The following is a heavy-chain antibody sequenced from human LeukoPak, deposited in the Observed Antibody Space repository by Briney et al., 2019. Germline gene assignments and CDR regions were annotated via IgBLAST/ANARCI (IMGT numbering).Heavy chain of an antibody. CDR3: TTDMVKEGSWAFGYYFDY. V-gene: IGHV3-15*01. J-gene: IGHJ4*02. D-gene: IGHD5-18*01. Sequence: GGSLRLSCAASGFTFSNAWMSWVRQAPGKGLEWVGRIKSKTDGGTTDYAAPVKGRFTISRDDSKNTLYLQMNSLKTEDTAVYYCTTDMVKEGSWAFGYYFDYWGQGTLVTVSS. CDR1: GFTFSNAW. CDR2: IKSKTDGGTT.